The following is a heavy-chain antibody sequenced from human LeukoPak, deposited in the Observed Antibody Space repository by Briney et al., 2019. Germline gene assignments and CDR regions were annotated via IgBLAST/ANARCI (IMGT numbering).Heavy chain of an antibody. Sequence: GGSLRLSCAASGFTFSSYWMSWVRQAPGKGLEWVANIKQDGSEKYYVDSVKGRFTISRDNAKNSLYLQMNSLRAEDTAVYYCARVTYCSGGSCYPWNYYYYGMDVWGQGTTVTDSS. CDR3: ARVTYCSGGSCYPWNYYYYGMDV. V-gene: IGHV3-7*01. J-gene: IGHJ6*02. D-gene: IGHD2-15*01. CDR2: IKQDGSEK. CDR1: GFTFSSYW.